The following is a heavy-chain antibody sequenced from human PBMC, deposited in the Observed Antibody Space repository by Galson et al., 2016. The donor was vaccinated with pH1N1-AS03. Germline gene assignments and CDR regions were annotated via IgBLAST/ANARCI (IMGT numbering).Heavy chain of an antibody. CDR2: IYYSGRA. J-gene: IGHJ4*02. D-gene: IGHD1-26*01. V-gene: IGHV4-39*07. CDR3: ARLSGSYYYYFDY. CDR1: GASISSDIYY. Sequence: ETLSLTCTVSGASISSDIYYWGWIRQPPGKGLEWIGSIYYSGRAYYKPSLKSRVTISVDTSKNQVSLKLSSVTAADTPVYFCARLSGSYYYYFDYWGQGTLVTVSS.